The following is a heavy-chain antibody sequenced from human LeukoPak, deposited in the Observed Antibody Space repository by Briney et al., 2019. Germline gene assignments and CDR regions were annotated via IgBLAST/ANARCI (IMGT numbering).Heavy chain of an antibody. D-gene: IGHD3-22*01. V-gene: IGHV3-48*03. CDR3: ARDPGDSSGYVFDY. CDR2: ISSSGSTI. CDR1: GFTFSSYE. Sequence: PGGSLRLSCAASGFTFSSYEMNWVRQAPGKGLEWVSYISSSGSTIYYADSVKGRFTVYRDNAKNSLYLQMNSLRAEDTAVYYCARDPGDSSGYVFDYWGQGTLVTVSS. J-gene: IGHJ4*02.